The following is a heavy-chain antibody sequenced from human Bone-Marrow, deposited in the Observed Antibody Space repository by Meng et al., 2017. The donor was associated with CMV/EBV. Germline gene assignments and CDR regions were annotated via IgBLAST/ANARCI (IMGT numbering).Heavy chain of an antibody. CDR2: IRRNTYGGTT. V-gene: IGHV3-49*03. J-gene: IGHJ6*02. D-gene: IGHD3-22*01. Sequence: LSLTCTVSGGSISSYYWSWIRQPPGKGLEWVGFIRRNTYGGTTEYAASVKGRFTISRDDSKSIAYLQMNSLKSEDTAVYYCSRDGVSYDSSGYYYLGMDVWGPGTTVTVSS. CDR1: GGSISSYY. CDR3: SRDGVSYDSSGYYYLGMDV.